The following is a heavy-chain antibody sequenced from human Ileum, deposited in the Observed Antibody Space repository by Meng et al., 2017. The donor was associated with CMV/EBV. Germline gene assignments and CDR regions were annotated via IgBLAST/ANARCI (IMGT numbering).Heavy chain of an antibody. J-gene: IGHJ4*02. CDR3: AKGYTYHDFWSGYYSPPF. CDR2: ISGSGGST. CDR1: GFTLSNYA. Sequence: GGSLRLSCAASGFTLSNYAMSWVRQTPGKGLEWVSGISGSGGSTHYADSVKGRFTISRDNSKNTLYLQMSSLRAEDTAVYYCAKGYTYHDFWSGYYSPPFWGQGTLVTVSS. V-gene: IGHV3-23*01. D-gene: IGHD3-3*01.